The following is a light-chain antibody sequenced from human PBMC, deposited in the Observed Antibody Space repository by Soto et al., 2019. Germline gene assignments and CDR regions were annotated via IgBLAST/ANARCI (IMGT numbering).Light chain of an antibody. CDR2: DAS. CDR3: QQYTAYPYT. V-gene: IGKV1-5*01. Sequence: DIQMTQSPSTLSASVGARVTITCRASQSVTNWLAWYQQKPGKAPNLLIYDASRLQSGIPSRFSGSGSGTEFTLTISSLQPDDFATYYCQQYTAYPYTFGRGTKLEIK. CDR1: QSVTNW. J-gene: IGKJ2*01.